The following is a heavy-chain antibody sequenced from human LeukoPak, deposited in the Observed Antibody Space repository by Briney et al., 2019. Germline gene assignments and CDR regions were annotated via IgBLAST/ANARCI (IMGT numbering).Heavy chain of an antibody. CDR1: GFTFDDYA. D-gene: IGHD1-7*01. Sequence: GGSLRLSCAASGFTFDDYAMHWVRQAPGKGLEGVSGISWNSGSIGSADSVKGRFTISRDNAKNSLYLQMNSLRAEDMALYYCAKDIGADWNYAPYYFDYWGQGTLVTVSS. CDR3: AKDIGADWNYAPYYFDY. V-gene: IGHV3-9*03. CDR2: ISWNSGSI. J-gene: IGHJ4*02.